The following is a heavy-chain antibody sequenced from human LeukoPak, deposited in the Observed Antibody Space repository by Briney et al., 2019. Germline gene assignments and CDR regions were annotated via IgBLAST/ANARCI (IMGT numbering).Heavy chain of an antibody. V-gene: IGHV4-31*03. D-gene: IGHD3-16*01. CDR3: TRGAGWLIDY. Sequence: SETLSLTCTVSGGSISSGGYYWSWIRQHPGKGLEWIGYIYYSGSTYYNPSLKSRVTISVDTSKNQFSLKLSSVTAADTAVYYCTRGAGWLIDYWGQGILVTVSS. CDR2: IYYSGST. CDR1: GGSISSGGYY. J-gene: IGHJ4*02.